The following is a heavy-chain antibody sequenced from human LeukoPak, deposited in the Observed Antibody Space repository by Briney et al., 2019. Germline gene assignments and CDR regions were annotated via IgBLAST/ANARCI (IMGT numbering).Heavy chain of an antibody. D-gene: IGHD2-21*02. CDR1: GYTFTVYY. CDR2: INPNSGGT. CDR3: ASSHLYCGGDCYPDY. V-gene: IGHV1-2*02. Sequence: GASVKVSFKASGYTFTVYYMHWVRQAPGQGLEWMGWINPNSGGTNYAQKFQGRVTMTRDTSISTAYMELSRLRSDDTAVYYCASSHLYCGGDCYPDYWGQGTLVTVSS. J-gene: IGHJ4*02.